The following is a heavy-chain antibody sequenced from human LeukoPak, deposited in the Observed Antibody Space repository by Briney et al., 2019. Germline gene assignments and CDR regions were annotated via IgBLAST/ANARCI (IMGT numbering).Heavy chain of an antibody. Sequence: GGSLRLSCAASGFTFSSYGMHWVRQAPGKGLEWVAVISYDGSNKYYADSVKGRFTISRDNSKNTLYLQMNSLRAEDTAVYYCAKVHYSSGTFDYWGQGTLVTASS. V-gene: IGHV3-30*18. J-gene: IGHJ4*02. CDR2: ISYDGSNK. CDR1: GFTFSSYG. D-gene: IGHD6-19*01. CDR3: AKVHYSSGTFDY.